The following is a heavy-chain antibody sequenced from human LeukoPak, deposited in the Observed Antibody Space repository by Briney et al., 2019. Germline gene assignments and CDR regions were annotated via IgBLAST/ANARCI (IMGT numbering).Heavy chain of an antibody. CDR2: ISYDGSNK. V-gene: IGHV3-30*18. CDR1: GFTFSSYG. Sequence: PGGSLRLSCAASGFTFSSYGMHWVRQAPGKGLEWVAVISYDGSNKYYADSVKGRFTISRDNSKNTLYLQMNSLGAEDTAVYYCAKERPYYGSGSYTDYWGQGTLVTVSS. J-gene: IGHJ4*02. CDR3: AKERPYYGSGSYTDY. D-gene: IGHD3-10*01.